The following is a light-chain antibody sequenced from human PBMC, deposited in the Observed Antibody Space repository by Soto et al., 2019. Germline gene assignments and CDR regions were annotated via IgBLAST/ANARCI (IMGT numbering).Light chain of an antibody. J-gene: IGKJ3*01. Sequence: DIQLTQSPSFLSASVGDRVTITCRASQGINNYLGWYQQKPGKAPKLLIYAASTLQSGVPSRFSGSGSGTEFTLTISSLQPEDSATYYCQQIKSYPITFGPGTKVDI. CDR2: AAS. CDR1: QGINNY. V-gene: IGKV1-9*01. CDR3: QQIKSYPIT.